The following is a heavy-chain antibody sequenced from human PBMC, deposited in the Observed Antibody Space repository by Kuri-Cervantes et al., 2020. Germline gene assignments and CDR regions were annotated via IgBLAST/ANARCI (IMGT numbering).Heavy chain of an antibody. J-gene: IGHJ6*03. V-gene: IGHV4-61*05. D-gene: IGHD3-10*01. CDR2: IDYSGST. CDR1: GGSISSSSYY. CDR3: ARAVRYYGGYYYMDV. Sequence: GSLRLSCTVSGGSISSSSYYWGWIRQPPGKGLEWIGYIDYSGSTNYNPSLKSRVTISVDTSKNQFSLRLSSVTAADTAVYYCARAVRYYGGYYYMDVWGKGTTVTVSS.